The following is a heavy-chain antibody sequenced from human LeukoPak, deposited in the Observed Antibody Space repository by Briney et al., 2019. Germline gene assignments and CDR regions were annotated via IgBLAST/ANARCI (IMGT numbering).Heavy chain of an antibody. V-gene: IGHV3-NL1*01. CDR1: GFTFSSYG. CDR2: IYSGGST. J-gene: IGHJ4*02. D-gene: IGHD3-22*01. CDR3: ARGSGYYYSGFDY. Sequence: GGSLRLSCAASGFTFSSYGMHWVRQAPGKGLEWVSVIYSGGSTYYADSVKGRFTISRDNSKNTLYLQMNSLRAEDTAVYYCARGSGYYYSGFDYWGQGTLVTVSS.